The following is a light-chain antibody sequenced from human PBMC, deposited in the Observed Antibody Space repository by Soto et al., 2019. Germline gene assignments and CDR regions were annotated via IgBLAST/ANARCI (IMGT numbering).Light chain of an antibody. CDR1: QNIDNY. CDR2: AAS. Sequence: DIQMTQSPSSLSASVGDRVTITCRASQNIDNYLTWYQQRRGKAPKLLIYAASTLQSGVPSRFSGSGSGPDFSLTIRSLQPEDFATYYCQQSYSTPRTFGQGTKVEIK. V-gene: IGKV1-39*01. CDR3: QQSYSTPRT. J-gene: IGKJ1*01.